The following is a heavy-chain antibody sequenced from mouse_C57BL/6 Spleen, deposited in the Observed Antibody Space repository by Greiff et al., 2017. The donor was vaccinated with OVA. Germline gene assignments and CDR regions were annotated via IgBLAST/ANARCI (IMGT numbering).Heavy chain of an antibody. V-gene: IGHV1-59*01. J-gene: IGHJ2*01. CDR1: GYTFTSYW. CDR3: ARGDYGRGFDY. CDR2: IDPSDSYT. D-gene: IGHD1-1*01. Sequence: VQLQQPGAELVRPGTSVKLSCKAPGYTFTSYWMHWVKQRPGQGLEWIGVIDPSDSYTNYNQKFKGKATLTVDTSSSTAYMQLSSLTSEDSAVYYCARGDYGRGFDYWGQGTTLTVSS.